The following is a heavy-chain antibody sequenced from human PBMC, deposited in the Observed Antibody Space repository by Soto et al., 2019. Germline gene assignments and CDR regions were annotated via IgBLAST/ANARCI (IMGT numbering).Heavy chain of an antibody. CDR1: GFTFGSFS. CDR3: AKMVTTYYYYYMDV. Sequence: VHLVGSGGGLVQPGGSLRLSCAASGFTFGSFSMNWVRQAPGKGLEWVSYISSSSGIIYYADSVKGRFTISRDNAKNSLYLQMNSLRAEDTAVYFCAKMVTTYYYYYMDVWGKGTTVTVSS. V-gene: IGHV3-48*01. D-gene: IGHD4-17*01. J-gene: IGHJ6*03. CDR2: ISSSSGII.